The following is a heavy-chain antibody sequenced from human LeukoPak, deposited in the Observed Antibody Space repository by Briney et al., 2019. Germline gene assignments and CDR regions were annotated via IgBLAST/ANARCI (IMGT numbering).Heavy chain of an antibody. D-gene: IGHD3-22*01. V-gene: IGHV3-7*01. CDR3: AREYYYDGSGHGSFGY. J-gene: IGHJ4*02. CDR1: GFTFSNFW. Sequence: GGSLRLSCAASGFTFSNFWMSWVRQAPGKGLEWVANIKEDGSEKYYVDSVKGRFTISRDNAKNSLYLQMNSLRAGDTAVYYCAREYYYDGSGHGSFGYWGQGTLVTVSS. CDR2: IKEDGSEK.